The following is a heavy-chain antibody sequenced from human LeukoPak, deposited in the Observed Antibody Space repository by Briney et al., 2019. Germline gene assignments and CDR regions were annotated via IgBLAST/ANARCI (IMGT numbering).Heavy chain of an antibody. CDR1: GFTFDDYG. V-gene: IGHV3-20*04. CDR2: INWNGGST. J-gene: IGHJ4*02. CDR3: ARDGGYGDYDPYFDY. Sequence: GGSLRLSCAASGFTFDDYGMSWVRQAPGKGLEWVSGINWNGGSTGYADSVKGRFTISRDNAKNSLYLQMNSLRAEDTALYYCARDGGYGDYDPYFDYWGQGTLVTVSS. D-gene: IGHD4-17*01.